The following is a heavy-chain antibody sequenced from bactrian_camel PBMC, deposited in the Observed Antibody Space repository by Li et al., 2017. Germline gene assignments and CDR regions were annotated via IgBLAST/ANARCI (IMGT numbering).Heavy chain of an antibody. CDR1: VYAYTHYC. D-gene: IGHD3*01. CDR3: AADTLGRRGRSWLLGRVFIV. J-gene: IGHJ4*01. Sequence: QVQLVESGGGSVQAGRSLRLSCAASVYAYTHYCLGWARQAPGKEREGVGTIDSDGSTSYADSVKGRFTISKDNGKNTLYLQLNNLKPEDTAMYYCAADTLGRRGRSWLLGRVFIVWGQETQVTVS. V-gene: IGHV3S9*01. CDR2: IDSDGST.